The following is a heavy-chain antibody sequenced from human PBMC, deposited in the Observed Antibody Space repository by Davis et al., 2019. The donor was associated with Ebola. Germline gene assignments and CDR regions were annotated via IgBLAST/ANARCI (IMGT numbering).Heavy chain of an antibody. CDR1: GYSFTSYW. D-gene: IGHD1-20*01. CDR3: ASLRRTITGMDDGFDI. CDR2: IYPGDSDT. Sequence: GESLKISCKGSGYSFTSYWIGWLRQMPGKGLEWMGIIYPGDSDTRYSPSFQGQVTISADKSTRTASLQWGSLKASDTAMYYCASLRRTITGMDDGFDIWGQGTMVTVSS. J-gene: IGHJ3*02. V-gene: IGHV5-51*01.